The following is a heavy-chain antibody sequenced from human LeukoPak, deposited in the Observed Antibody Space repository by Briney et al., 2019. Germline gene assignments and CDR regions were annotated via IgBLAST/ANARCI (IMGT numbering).Heavy chain of an antibody. D-gene: IGHD3-22*01. Sequence: VASVKVSCKASGYTFTSYGISWVRQAPGQGLEWMGGITPMFGRANYAQKFQGRVTITADESASTAYMELSSLRSEDTAVYYCVRDGSYYDSSGYYYLYWGQGTLVTVSS. V-gene: IGHV1-69*13. CDR2: ITPMFGRA. J-gene: IGHJ4*02. CDR1: GYTFTSYG. CDR3: VRDGSYYDSSGYYYLY.